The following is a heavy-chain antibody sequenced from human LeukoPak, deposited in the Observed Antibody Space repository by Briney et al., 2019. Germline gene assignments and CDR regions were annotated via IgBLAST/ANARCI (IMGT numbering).Heavy chain of an antibody. CDR1: GFTFSSYG. V-gene: IGHV3-30*18. J-gene: IGHJ4*02. D-gene: IGHD3-3*01. Sequence: GGSLRLSCAASGFTFSSYGMHWVRQAPGKGLEWVAVISYDGSNKYYADSVKGRFTISRDNSKNTLYLQMNSLRAEGTAVYYCAKQSSYFDFWSAYDDYWGQGTLVTVSS. CDR3: AKQSSYFDFWSAYDDY. CDR2: ISYDGSNK.